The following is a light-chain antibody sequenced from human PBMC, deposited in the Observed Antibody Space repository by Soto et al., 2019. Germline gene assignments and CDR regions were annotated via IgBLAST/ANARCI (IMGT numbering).Light chain of an antibody. Sequence: IQMTQSPSSVSASVGDRVTITCRASQGLSSYLAWYQQKPGKAPKLLIYAASNLQSGVPSRFSGSGSGTDFTLTISSLQPEDFATYFCLSGHSRPFGGGTKVEIK. J-gene: IGKJ4*01. V-gene: IGKV1-12*02. CDR3: LSGHSRP. CDR2: AAS. CDR1: QGLSSY.